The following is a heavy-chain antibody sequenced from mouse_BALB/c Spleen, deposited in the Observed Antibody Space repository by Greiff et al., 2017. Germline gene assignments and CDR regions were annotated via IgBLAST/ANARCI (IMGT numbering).Heavy chain of an antibody. J-gene: IGHJ4*01. CDR3: ARKGLRGAMDY. CDR2: INPYNGDT. V-gene: IGHV1-20*02. Sequence: VQLQQSGPELVKPGASVKISCKASGYSFTGYFMNWVLQSHGKSLEWIGRINPYNGDTFYNQKFKGKATLTVDKTSSTAHMEIRSLASEDSAVYYCARKGLRGAMDYWGQGTSVTVSS. D-gene: IGHD2-4*01. CDR1: GYSFTGYF.